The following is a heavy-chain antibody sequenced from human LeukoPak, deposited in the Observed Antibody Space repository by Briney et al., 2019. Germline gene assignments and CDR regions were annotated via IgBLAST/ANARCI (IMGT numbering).Heavy chain of an antibody. V-gene: IGHV3-48*01. CDR1: GFTFSSYS. Sequence: GGSLRLSCAASGFTFSSYSMNWVRQAPGKGLEWVSYISSSSSTIYYADSVKGRFTISRDNAKNSLYLQMNSLRAEDTAVYYCARDRTDHAFDIWGQGTMVTVSS. J-gene: IGHJ3*02. CDR3: ARDRTDHAFDI. CDR2: ISSSSSTI.